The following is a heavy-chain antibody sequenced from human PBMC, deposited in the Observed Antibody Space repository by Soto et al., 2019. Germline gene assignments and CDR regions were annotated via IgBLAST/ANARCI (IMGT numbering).Heavy chain of an antibody. CDR1: GFTFSSYA. D-gene: IGHD3-22*01. Sequence: GGSLRLSCAASGFTFSSYAMSWVRQAPGQGLEWVSSVSASGGSTYYADSVKGRSSISRDNSKNTLYLQMNSLRGEDTAVYYCAKGYYYDSSGYYPHGAFDIWGQGTMVTVSS. J-gene: IGHJ3*02. V-gene: IGHV3-23*01. CDR2: VSASGGST. CDR3: AKGYYYDSSGYYPHGAFDI.